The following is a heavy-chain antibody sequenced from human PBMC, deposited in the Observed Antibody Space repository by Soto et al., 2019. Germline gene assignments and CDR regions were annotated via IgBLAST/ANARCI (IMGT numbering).Heavy chain of an antibody. CDR3: RRSAVAGL. V-gene: IGHV1-46*03. CDR1: GFTFINYY. J-gene: IGHJ4*02. Sequence: QVQLVQSGAEVKKPGASVKVSCKASGFTFINYYMHWVRQAPGQGLEWMGNIDPSGGSTTYAQNFQARLTMTRDTSTSTVYMELSSLRTEDTAVYYCRRSAVAGLWGQGTLITVSS. D-gene: IGHD6-19*01. CDR2: IDPSGGST.